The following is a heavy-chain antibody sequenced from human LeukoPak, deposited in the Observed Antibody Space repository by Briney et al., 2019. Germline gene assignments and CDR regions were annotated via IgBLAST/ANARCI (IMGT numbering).Heavy chain of an antibody. J-gene: IGHJ6*04. D-gene: IGHD3-10*02. V-gene: IGHV3-53*01. CDR3: AELGITMIGGV. Sequence: GGSLRLSCAASGFTVSNKYMTWVRQAPGKGLEWVSLIYSDGRTYYADSVKGRFTISRDNAKNSLYLQMNSLRAEDTAVYYCAELGITMIGGVWGKGTTVTISS. CDR1: GFTVSNKY. CDR2: IYSDGRT.